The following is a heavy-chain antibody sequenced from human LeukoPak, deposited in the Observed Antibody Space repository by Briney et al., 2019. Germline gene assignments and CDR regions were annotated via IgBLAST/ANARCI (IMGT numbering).Heavy chain of an antibody. CDR2: INWNGDRT. Sequence: GGSLRLSCAASGFTFHDYDMSWVRQSPGKGLEWVSGINWNGDRTVYADSVKGRFTISRDNAKKSLYLQMNSLRAEDTALYCCARRDYYGSGSPDFWGQGTLVTVSS. D-gene: IGHD3-10*01. V-gene: IGHV3-20*04. CDR3: ARRDYYGSGSPDF. CDR1: GFTFHDYD. J-gene: IGHJ4*02.